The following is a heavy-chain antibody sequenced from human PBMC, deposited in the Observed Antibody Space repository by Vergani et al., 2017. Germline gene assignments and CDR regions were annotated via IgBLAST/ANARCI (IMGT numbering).Heavy chain of an antibody. D-gene: IGHD6-13*01. CDR1: GGSISSGSYY. CDR2: ISTSGST. CDR3: ARGSAAGTYN. J-gene: IGHJ4*02. V-gene: IGHV4-61*02. Sequence: QVQLQESGPGLVKPSQTLSLTCTVSGGSISSGSYYWSWIRQPAGKGLEWIGRISTSGSTNSHPSLKSRVAMSVDKSKNQFSLKLSSVTAADTAVYYCARGSAAGTYNWGQGTLVTVSS.